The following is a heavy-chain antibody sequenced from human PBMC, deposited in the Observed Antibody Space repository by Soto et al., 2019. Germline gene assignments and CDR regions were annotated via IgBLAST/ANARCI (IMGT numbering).Heavy chain of an antibody. CDR2: ISGSGDTI. D-gene: IGHD3-16*01. CDR3: ANYCSSYVCFDY. CDR1: GFTFSSYS. Sequence: GGSLRLSCASSGFTFSSYSMNWVRQAPGKGLEWASFISGSGDTIYYADSVKGRFTISRDNAKNSLYLQMSSLRDEDTAVYYCANYCSSYVCFDYWGQVILVTVSS. J-gene: IGHJ4*02. V-gene: IGHV3-48*02.